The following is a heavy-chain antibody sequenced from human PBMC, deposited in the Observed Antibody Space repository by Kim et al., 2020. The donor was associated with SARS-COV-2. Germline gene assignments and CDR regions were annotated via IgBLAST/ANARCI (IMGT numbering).Heavy chain of an antibody. Sequence: GGSLRLSCAASGFTFSSYSMNWVRQAPGKGLEWVSSISSSSYIYYADSVKGRFTISRDNAKNSLYLQMNSLRAEDTAVYYCARDVVEMATISWFDPWGQGTLVTVSS. D-gene: IGHD2-21*01. J-gene: IGHJ5*02. CDR1: GFTFSSYS. CDR3: ARDVVEMATISWFDP. CDR2: ISSSSYI. V-gene: IGHV3-21*01.